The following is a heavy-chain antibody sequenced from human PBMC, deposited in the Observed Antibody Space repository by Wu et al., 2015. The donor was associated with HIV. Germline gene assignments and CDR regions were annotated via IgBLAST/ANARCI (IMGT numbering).Heavy chain of an antibody. CDR3: ARGNSGYYSQYFFGY. J-gene: IGHJ4*02. D-gene: IGHD3-22*01. CDR1: GYTFTGYY. CDR2: MNPNSGNT. V-gene: IGHV1-8*02. Sequence: QVQLVQSGAEVKKPGASVKVSCKASGYTFTGYYMHWVRQAPGQGLEWMGWMNPNSGNTGYAQKFQGRVTMTRNTSISTAYMELSSLRSEDSALYYCARGNSGYYSQYFFGYWARERLSPSPQ.